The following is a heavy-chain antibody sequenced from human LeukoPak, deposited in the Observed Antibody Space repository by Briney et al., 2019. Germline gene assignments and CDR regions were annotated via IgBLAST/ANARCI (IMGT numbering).Heavy chain of an antibody. CDR3: ARDVNGAFTRSWFDP. V-gene: IGHV6-1*01. CDR2: TYYRSKWSH. Sequence: SQTLSLTCAISGDSVSSNNAAWVWISQSPSRGLEWLGRTYYRSKWSHDYALSVKSRISFNPDTSKNQFFLQLISVTPEDTAVYYCARDVNGAFTRSWFDPWGQGTRVTVS. J-gene: IGHJ5*02. D-gene: IGHD4-17*01. CDR1: GDSVSSNNAA.